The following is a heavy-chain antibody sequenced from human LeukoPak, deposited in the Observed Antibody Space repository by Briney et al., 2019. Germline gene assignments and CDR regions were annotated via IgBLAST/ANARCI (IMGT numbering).Heavy chain of an antibody. CDR3: AKFHYYDSSGYSPRFDY. CDR2: ISGSGGST. V-gene: IGHV3-23*01. Sequence: GGSLRLSCAASGFTFSSYAMSWVRQAPGKGLEWVSAISGSGGSTYYADSVKGRFTISRDNSKNTLYLQMNSLRAEDTAVYYCAKFHYYDSSGYSPRFDYWGQGTLVTVSS. D-gene: IGHD3-22*01. J-gene: IGHJ4*02. CDR1: GFTFSSYA.